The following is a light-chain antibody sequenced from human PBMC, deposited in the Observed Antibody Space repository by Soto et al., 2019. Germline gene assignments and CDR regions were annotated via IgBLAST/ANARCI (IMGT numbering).Light chain of an antibody. CDR1: RSNIRSNT. CDR2: NNN. J-gene: IGLJ2*01. CDR3: AAWDDSLNGPV. Sequence: QSVLTQPPSASGTPGQRVTISCSGSRSNIRSNTVNWYQQLPGTAPKLLIYNNNQRPSGVPDRFSGSKSGTSASLAISGLQSEDEADYYCAAWDDSLNGPVFGGGTKLTVL. V-gene: IGLV1-44*01.